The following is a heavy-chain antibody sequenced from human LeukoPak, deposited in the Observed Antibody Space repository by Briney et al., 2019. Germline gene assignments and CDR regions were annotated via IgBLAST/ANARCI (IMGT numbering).Heavy chain of an antibody. D-gene: IGHD2-2*01. CDR3: ARGSKAAALYYYYYGMDV. CDR2: INHSGST. Sequence: PSETLSLTCAVCGGSFSGYYWSWIRQPPGKGLEWIGEINHSGSTNYNPSLKSRVTISVDTSKNQFSPKLSSVTAADTAVYYCARGSKAAALYYYYYGMDVWGQGTTVTVSS. CDR1: GGSFSGYY. V-gene: IGHV4-34*01. J-gene: IGHJ6*02.